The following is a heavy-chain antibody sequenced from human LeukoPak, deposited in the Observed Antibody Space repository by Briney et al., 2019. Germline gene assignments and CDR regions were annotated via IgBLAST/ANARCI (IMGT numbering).Heavy chain of an antibody. CDR1: GFIFSSYG. Sequence: GESPKISCAASGFIFSSYGMHWVRQAPGKGLEWVAVIWFDGSNQYYADSVKGRFTVSRDNSKNILYLQMNSLRAEDTAVYYCARDPERGFDVWGQGTLVTVSS. CDR2: IWFDGSNQ. CDR3: ARDPERGFDV. V-gene: IGHV3-33*01. J-gene: IGHJ4*03.